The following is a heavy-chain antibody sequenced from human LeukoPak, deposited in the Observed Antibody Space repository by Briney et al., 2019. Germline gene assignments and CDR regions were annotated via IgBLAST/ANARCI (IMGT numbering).Heavy chain of an antibody. CDR3: ARRGPPRTMLRGVKSGWFDP. CDR2: INHSRST. Sequence: SETLSLTCVLYGGSSSGYYWSWIRQPPGKGLEWIGEINHSRSTNYNPSLKSRVTISVDTSKNQFSLKLSSVTAADTAVYYCARRGPPRTMLRGVKSGWFDPWGQGTLVTVSS. D-gene: IGHD3-10*01. J-gene: IGHJ5*02. V-gene: IGHV4-34*01. CDR1: GGSSSGYY.